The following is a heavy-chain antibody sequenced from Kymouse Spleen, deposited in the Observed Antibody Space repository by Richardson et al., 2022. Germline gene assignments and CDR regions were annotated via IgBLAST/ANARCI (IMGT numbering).Heavy chain of an antibody. CDR3: AKDIGGSGSPDAFDI. J-gene: IGHJ3*02. V-gene: IGHV3-9*01. CDR1: GFTFDDYA. CDR2: ISWNSGSI. Sequence: EVQLVESGGGLVQPGRSLRLSCAASGFTFDDYAMHWVRQAPGKGLEWVSGISWNSGSIGYADSVKGRFTISRDNAKNSLYLQMNSLRAEDTALYYCAKDIGGSGSPDAFDIWGQGTMVTVSS. D-gene: IGHD3-10*01.